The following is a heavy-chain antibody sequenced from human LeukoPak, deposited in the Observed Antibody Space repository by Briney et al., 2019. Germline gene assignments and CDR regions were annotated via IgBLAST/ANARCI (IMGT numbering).Heavy chain of an antibody. V-gene: IGHV1-18*01. D-gene: IGHD1-26*01. CDR1: GYTFTSYG. Sequence: ASVKVSCKASGYTFTSYGISWVRQAPGQGLEWMGWISAYNGNTNYAQKLQGRVTMTRDTSASTVYMELSSLRSEDTAVYYCASLTRSGSYDYWGQGTLVTVSS. CDR2: ISAYNGNT. CDR3: ASLTRSGSYDY. J-gene: IGHJ4*02.